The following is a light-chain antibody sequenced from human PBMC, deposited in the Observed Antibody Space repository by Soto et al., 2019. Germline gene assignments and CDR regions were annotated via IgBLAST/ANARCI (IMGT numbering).Light chain of an antibody. Sequence: QSVLTQPPSASGTPGQRVTISCSGSNSNIGSKYVYWYQQLPGTAPKLLLYRNNHRPSGVPDRFSGSKSGTSASLAISGLRSEDEADYYCAAWDNSLVGGPAFGGGTKLTVL. J-gene: IGLJ2*01. CDR1: NSNIGSKY. CDR2: RNN. V-gene: IGLV1-47*01. CDR3: AAWDNSLVGGPA.